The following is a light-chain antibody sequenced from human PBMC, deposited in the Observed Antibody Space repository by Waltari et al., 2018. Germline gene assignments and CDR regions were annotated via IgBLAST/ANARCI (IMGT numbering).Light chain of an antibody. Sequence: QSALTQPTSVSGSPGQSLTLSCTGTSRPVGFYNYVSWYQQDPGKVPQLLIYDVSDLPSGVSSRFSGSKSGNTASLTISGLQADDEADYYCNSYTGSSSWVFGGGTKLTVL. CDR1: SRPVGFYNY. J-gene: IGLJ3*02. CDR3: NSYTGSSSWV. CDR2: DVS. V-gene: IGLV2-14*01.